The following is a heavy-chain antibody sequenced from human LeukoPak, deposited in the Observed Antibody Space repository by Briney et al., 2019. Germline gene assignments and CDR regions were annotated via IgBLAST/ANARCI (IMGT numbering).Heavy chain of an antibody. D-gene: IGHD3-22*01. CDR3: ARETYYYDSSGYQSLILDY. CDR2: ISYDGSNK. V-gene: IGHV3-30*04. CDR1: GFTFSSYA. J-gene: IGHJ4*02. Sequence: GGSLRLSCAASGFTFSSYAMHWVRQAPGKGLEWVAVISYDGSNKYYADSVKGRFTISRDNSKNTLYLQMNSLRAEDTAVYYCARETYYYDSSGYQSLILDYWGQGTLVTVSS.